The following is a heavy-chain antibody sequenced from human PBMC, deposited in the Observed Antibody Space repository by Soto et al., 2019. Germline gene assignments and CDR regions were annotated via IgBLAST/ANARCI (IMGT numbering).Heavy chain of an antibody. CDR2: IIPIFGTA. CDR1: GGTFSSYA. CDR3: ARVGGVVVVPAAIGWFDP. D-gene: IGHD2-2*01. J-gene: IGHJ5*02. Sequence: QVQLVQSGAEVKKPGSSVKVSCKASGGTFSSYAISWVRQAPGQGLEWMGGIIPIFGTANYAQKFQGRVTITADESTSTADMELSSLRSEDTAVYYCARVGGVVVVPAAIGWFDPWGQGTLVTVSS. V-gene: IGHV1-69*01.